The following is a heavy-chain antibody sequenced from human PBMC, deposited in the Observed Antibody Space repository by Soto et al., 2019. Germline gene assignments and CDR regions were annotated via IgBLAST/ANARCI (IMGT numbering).Heavy chain of an antibody. CDR1: GFTFSSYG. Sequence: QVQLVESGGGVVQPGRSLRLSCAASGFTFSSYGMHWVRQAPGKGLEWVAVISYDGSNKYYADSVKGRFTISRDNSKNTLYRQMNSLRAEDTAVYYCAKQGYGDSSFDYWGQGTLVTVSS. CDR3: AKQGYGDSSFDY. J-gene: IGHJ4*02. CDR2: ISYDGSNK. V-gene: IGHV3-30*18. D-gene: IGHD4-17*01.